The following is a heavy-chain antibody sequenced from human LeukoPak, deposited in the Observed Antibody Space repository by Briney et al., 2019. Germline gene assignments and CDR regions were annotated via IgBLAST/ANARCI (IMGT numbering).Heavy chain of an antibody. J-gene: IGHJ4*02. CDR1: GYSISSGYY. Sequence: PSETLSLTCTVSGYSISSGYYWGWIRQPPGKGLEWIGSIYHSGSTYYNPSLKSRVTISVDTSKNQFSLKLSSVTAADTAVYYCARLEITTVTTSDYWGQGTLVTVSS. V-gene: IGHV4-38-2*02. CDR3: ARLEITTVTTSDY. CDR2: IYHSGST. D-gene: IGHD4-17*01.